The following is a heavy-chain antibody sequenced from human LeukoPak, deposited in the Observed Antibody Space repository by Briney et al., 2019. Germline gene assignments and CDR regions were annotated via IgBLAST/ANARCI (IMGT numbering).Heavy chain of an antibody. CDR1: GFTFTYYA. CDR2: ISHDGSNQ. CDR3: ARQGDTGSWYFDY. V-gene: IGHV3-30-3*01. D-gene: IGHD2-21*02. Sequence: PGGSLRLSCAVSGFTFTYYAMHWVRQAPGKGLEGVAVISHDGSNQQYADSVKGQVTISRDNSKSTLYLQMDSLRAGDTAVYYCARQGDTGSWYFDYWGQGTLVTVSS. J-gene: IGHJ4*02.